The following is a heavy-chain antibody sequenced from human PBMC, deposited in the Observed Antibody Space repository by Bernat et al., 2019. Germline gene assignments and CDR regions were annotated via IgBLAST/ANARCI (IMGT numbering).Heavy chain of an antibody. Sequence: EVQLVESGGGLVQPGGSLRLSCAASGFTFNSYELNWVRQAPGKGLEWVSYISSSGSSIYYAVSVKGRFTISRDNAKNSLFLQMNSLRAEDTAVYYCARVFRSTLYFYYGMDVWGQGTTVTVSS. CDR3: ARVFRSTLYFYYGMDV. CDR2: ISSSGSSI. V-gene: IGHV3-48*03. CDR1: GFTFNSYE. J-gene: IGHJ6*02. D-gene: IGHD1-1*01.